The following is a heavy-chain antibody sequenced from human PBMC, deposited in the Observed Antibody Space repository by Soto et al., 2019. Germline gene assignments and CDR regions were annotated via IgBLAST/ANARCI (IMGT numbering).Heavy chain of an antibody. Sequence: EVQLVESGGGLVKPGGSLRLSCAASGFTFSSYSMNWVRQAPGKGLEWVSSISSSSSYIYYADSVKGRFTISRDNAKNSLYLQMNSLRAEDTAVYYCARARYNWNYVPTEAIDYWGQGTLVTVSS. CDR2: ISSSSSYI. V-gene: IGHV3-21*01. CDR3: ARARYNWNYVPTEAIDY. D-gene: IGHD1-7*01. J-gene: IGHJ4*02. CDR1: GFTFSSYS.